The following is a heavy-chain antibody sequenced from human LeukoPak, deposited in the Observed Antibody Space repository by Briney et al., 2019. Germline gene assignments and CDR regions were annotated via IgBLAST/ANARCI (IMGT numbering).Heavy chain of an antibody. V-gene: IGHV3-48*02. CDR1: GFTFSSYS. CDR3: AKAYSGSYPGFGY. Sequence: GGSLRLSCAATGFTFSSYSMNWVRQAPGKGLEWVSYISSSSSTIYYADSVEGRFTISRDNAKNSLYLQMNSLRDDDTAVYYCAKAYSGSYPGFGYWGQGTLVTVSS. J-gene: IGHJ4*02. CDR2: ISSSSSTI. D-gene: IGHD1-26*01.